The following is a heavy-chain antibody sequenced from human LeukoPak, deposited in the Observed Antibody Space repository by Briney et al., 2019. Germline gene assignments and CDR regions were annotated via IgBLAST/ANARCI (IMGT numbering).Heavy chain of an antibody. Sequence: ASVKVSCKASGYIFTSYAMHWVRQAPGQRLEWMGWINAGNGNTKYSQEFQGRVTITRDTSASTAYMELSSLRSEDMAVYYCARGVAAAGPLGYWGQGTLVTVSS. CDR3: ARGVAAAGPLGY. V-gene: IGHV1-3*03. CDR1: GYIFTSYA. J-gene: IGHJ4*02. CDR2: INAGNGNT. D-gene: IGHD6-13*01.